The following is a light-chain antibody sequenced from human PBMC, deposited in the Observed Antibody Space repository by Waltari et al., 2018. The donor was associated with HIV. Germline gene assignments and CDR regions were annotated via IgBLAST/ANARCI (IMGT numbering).Light chain of an antibody. Sequence: EIVMTQSPATLSVSPGERATLSCRASRSLAGNLAWYQQKPGLAPRLLIYGASTRATGVPARVSGSGSETDFSLTISSLQSEDFAVYYCQQYGNSAPYTFGQGSKLEIK. J-gene: IGKJ2*01. V-gene: IGKV3-15*01. CDR1: RSLAGN. CDR2: GAS. CDR3: QQYGNSAPYT.